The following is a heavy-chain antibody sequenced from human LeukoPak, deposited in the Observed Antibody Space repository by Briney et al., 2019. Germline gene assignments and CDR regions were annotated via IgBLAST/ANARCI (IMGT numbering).Heavy chain of an antibody. J-gene: IGHJ3*02. V-gene: IGHV1-2*02. D-gene: IGHD3-3*01. CDR1: GYTFTGYY. Sequence: WASVKVSCKASGYTFTGYYMHWVRQAPGQGLEWMGWINPNSGGTNYAQKLQGRVTMTRDTSISTAYMELSRLRSDDTAVYYCARASPFWSGYRDAFDIWGQGTMVTVSS. CDR2: INPNSGGT. CDR3: ARASPFWSGYRDAFDI.